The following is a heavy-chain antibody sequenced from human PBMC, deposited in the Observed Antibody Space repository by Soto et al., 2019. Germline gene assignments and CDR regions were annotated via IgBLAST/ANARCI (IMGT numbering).Heavy chain of an antibody. CDR3: AYNSSSPDAFDI. CDR2: IYSGGST. J-gene: IGHJ3*02. V-gene: IGHV3-53*01. CDR1: GFTVSSNY. D-gene: IGHD6-6*01. Sequence: GGSLRLSCAASGFTVSSNYMSWVRQAPGKGLEWVSVIYSGGSTYYADSVKGRFTISRDNSKNTLYLQMNSLRAEDTAVYYCAYNSSSPDAFDIWGQGTMVTVSS.